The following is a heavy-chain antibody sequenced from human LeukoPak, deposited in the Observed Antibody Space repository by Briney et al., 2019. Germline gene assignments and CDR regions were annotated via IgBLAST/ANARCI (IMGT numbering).Heavy chain of an antibody. D-gene: IGHD2-2*01. CDR2: INHSGST. CDR1: GGSFSGYY. J-gene: IGHJ5*02. Sequence: SETLSLTCAVYGGSFSGYYWSWIRQPPGKGLEWIGEINHSGSTNYNPSLKSRVTISVDTSKNQFSLKLSSVTAADTAVYYCARGIVVVPAGVFRFDPWGQGTLVTVSS. V-gene: IGHV4-34*01. CDR3: ARGIVVVPAGVFRFDP.